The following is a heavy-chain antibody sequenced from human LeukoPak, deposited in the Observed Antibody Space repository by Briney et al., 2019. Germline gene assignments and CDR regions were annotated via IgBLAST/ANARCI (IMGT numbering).Heavy chain of an antibody. D-gene: IGHD3-16*01. CDR2: LSHDRNYE. Sequence: GGSLKLSCAASGFTFSSYAMHWVRQAPGKGLEWVAVLSHDRNYEYYAASVKGRFTISRDDSKSTLYLQMNSPRPEDTAVYYCARAVSFGASNWFDPWGQGTLVTVSS. CDR1: GFTFSSYA. J-gene: IGHJ5*02. CDR3: ARAVSFGASNWFDP. V-gene: IGHV3-30-3*01.